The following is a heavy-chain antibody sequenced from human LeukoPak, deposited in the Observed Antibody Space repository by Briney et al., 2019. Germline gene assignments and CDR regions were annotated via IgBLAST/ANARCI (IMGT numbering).Heavy chain of an antibody. V-gene: IGHV3-33*01. CDR1: GFIFSSYG. CDR2: IWYDGSNK. J-gene: IGHJ6*02. Sequence: GSLRLSCAASGFIFSSYGMHWVRQAPGKGLEWVAVIWYDGSNKYYADSVKGRFTISRDKSKNTLYLQMNSLRAEDTAVYYCARSGYCSGGSCPADPYYYYGMDVWGQGTTVTVSS. CDR3: ARSGYCSGGSCPADPYYYYGMDV. D-gene: IGHD2-15*01.